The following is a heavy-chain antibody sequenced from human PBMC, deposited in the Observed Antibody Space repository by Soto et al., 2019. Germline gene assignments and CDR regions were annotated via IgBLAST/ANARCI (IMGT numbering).Heavy chain of an antibody. CDR2: ISYDGSNK. D-gene: IGHD6-13*01. CDR1: GFTFSTYG. V-gene: IGHV3-30*03. J-gene: IGHJ4*02. CDR3: SRPNSSSWYMFVY. Sequence: GGSLRLSCAASGFTFSTYGMHWVRQAPGKGLEWVAVISYDGSNKFYADSVKGRFTISRDNSTNTLYLQMNSLRAEDTAVYYCSRPNSSSWYMFVYWGQGTLVTVSS.